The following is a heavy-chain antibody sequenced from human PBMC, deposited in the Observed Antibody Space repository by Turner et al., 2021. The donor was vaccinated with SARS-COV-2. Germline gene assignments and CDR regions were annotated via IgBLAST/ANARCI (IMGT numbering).Heavy chain of an antibody. J-gene: IGHJ4*02. V-gene: IGHV4-39*01. CDR2: VYYGGST. Sequence: QLQLPESGPALVKPSETLSLTCPVSGGSLSSSSYYWGWIRQPPGKGLEWIGTVYYGGSTYYNPSLKSRVTITVDTSKNQFSLKLSYVTAADTAVYYCARLPYYYDSSGPIDYWGQGTLVTVSS. CDR3: ARLPYYYDSSGPIDY. D-gene: IGHD3-22*01. CDR1: GGSLSSSSYY.